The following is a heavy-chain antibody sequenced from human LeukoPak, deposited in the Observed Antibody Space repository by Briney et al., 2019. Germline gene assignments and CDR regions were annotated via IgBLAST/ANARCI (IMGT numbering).Heavy chain of an antibody. CDR1: GGSFSGYY. J-gene: IGHJ4*02. CDR2: INHSGST. D-gene: IGHD6-19*01. V-gene: IGHV4-34*01. CDR3: ARGRWLVRRYFDY. Sequence: PSETLSLTCAVYGGSFSGYYWSWIRQPPGKGLEWIGEINHSGSTNYNPSLKSRVTISVDTYKNQFSLKLSSVTAADTAVYYCARGRWLVRRYFDYWGQGTLVTVSS.